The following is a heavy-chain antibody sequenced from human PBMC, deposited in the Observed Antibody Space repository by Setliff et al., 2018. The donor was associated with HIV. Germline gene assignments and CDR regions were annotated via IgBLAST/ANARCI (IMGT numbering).Heavy chain of an antibody. Sequence: SETLSLTCTVSDDFITSYYWSWVRQPPGKGLEWIGYIYYSGSTNYNPSLKSRVTISLDMSTSQFSLRLSSVTAADTAVYYCARAVYYFDFWGQGTLVTVSS. J-gene: IGHJ4*02. CDR3: ARAVYYFDF. D-gene: IGHD1-20*01. CDR2: IYYSGST. CDR1: DDFITSYY. V-gene: IGHV4-59*01.